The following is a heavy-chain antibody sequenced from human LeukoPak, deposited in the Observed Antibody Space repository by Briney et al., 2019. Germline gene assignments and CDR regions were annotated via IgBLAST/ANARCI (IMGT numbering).Heavy chain of an antibody. Sequence: GRSLRLSCAASGFTFDDYAMHWVRQAPGKGLEWVSGISWNSGSIGYADSVKGRFTISRDNAKNSLYLQMNSLRAEDTAVYYCARDVAGSWAFESWGQGTLVTVSS. CDR1: GFTFDDYA. D-gene: IGHD6-13*01. CDR3: ARDVAGSWAFES. V-gene: IGHV3-9*01. CDR2: ISWNSGSI. J-gene: IGHJ4*02.